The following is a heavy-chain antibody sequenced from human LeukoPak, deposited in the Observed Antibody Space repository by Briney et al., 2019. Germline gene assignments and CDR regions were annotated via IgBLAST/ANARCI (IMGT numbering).Heavy chain of an antibody. CDR2: ISYSGST. CDR3: ARHLDYYGSGSYEY. D-gene: IGHD3-10*01. CDR1: GGPISPYH. V-gene: IGHV4-59*08. Sequence: AETLSLTCAVSGGPISPYHGTWIRQPPGKGLEGIGYISYSGSTNHNPSLKRRVTISIDTSKSQFSLKLSSVTAADTAVYYCARHLDYYGSGSYEYWGQGPLLSVSS. J-gene: IGHJ4*02.